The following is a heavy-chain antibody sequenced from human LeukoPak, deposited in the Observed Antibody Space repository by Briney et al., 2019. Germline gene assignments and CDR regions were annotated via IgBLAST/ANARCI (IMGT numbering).Heavy chain of an antibody. D-gene: IGHD2-15*01. Sequence: SETLSLTCAAYGWSFSGYYWSWIRQPPGKGLEWIGEISHSGSTNYNPSPKGRVTISVDTSKNQFSLKLSSVTAADTAVYYCARGNPQPEEDIVVVVAAPYFDYWGQGTLVTVSS. V-gene: IGHV4-34*01. CDR3: ARGNPQPEEDIVVVVAAPYFDY. CDR2: ISHSGST. J-gene: IGHJ4*02. CDR1: GWSFSGYY.